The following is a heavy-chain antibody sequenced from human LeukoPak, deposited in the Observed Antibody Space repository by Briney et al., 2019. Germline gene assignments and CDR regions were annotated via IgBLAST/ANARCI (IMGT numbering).Heavy chain of an antibody. V-gene: IGHV4-59*01. CDR3: ASSRYSYGPGAFDI. CDR2: IYYSGST. D-gene: IGHD5-18*01. J-gene: IGHJ3*02. CDR1: GGSISSYY. Sequence: SETLSLTCTVSGGSISSYYWSWIRQPPGKGLEWIGYIYYSGSTNYNPSLKSRVTISVDTSKNQFSLKLSSVTAADTAVNYCASSRYSYGPGAFDIWGQGTMVTVSS.